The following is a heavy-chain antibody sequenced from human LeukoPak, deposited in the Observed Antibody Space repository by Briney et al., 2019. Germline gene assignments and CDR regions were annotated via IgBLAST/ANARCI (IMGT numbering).Heavy chain of an antibody. D-gene: IGHD3-22*01. Sequence: GGSLRLSCAASGFTFDDYTMHWVRQAPGKGLEWVSLISWDGGSTYYADSVKGRFTISRDNSKNSLYLQMNSLRTEDTALYYCAKDMKDSSGLAVTGFDYWGQGTLVTVSS. CDR2: ISWDGGST. V-gene: IGHV3-43*01. J-gene: IGHJ4*02. CDR1: GFTFDDYT. CDR3: AKDMKDSSGLAVTGFDY.